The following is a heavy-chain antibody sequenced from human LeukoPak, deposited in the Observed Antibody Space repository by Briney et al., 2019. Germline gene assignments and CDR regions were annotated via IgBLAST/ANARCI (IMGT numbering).Heavy chain of an antibody. Sequence: SETLSLTCAVYGGSFSGYYWSWIRQPPGKGLEWIGEINHSGSTNYNPFLKSRVTISVDTSKNQFSLKLTSVTAADTAVYYCARDTVYSYPYWGQGTLVTVSS. D-gene: IGHD5-18*01. CDR3: ARDTVYSYPY. V-gene: IGHV4-34*01. CDR1: GGSFSGYY. J-gene: IGHJ4*02. CDR2: INHSGST.